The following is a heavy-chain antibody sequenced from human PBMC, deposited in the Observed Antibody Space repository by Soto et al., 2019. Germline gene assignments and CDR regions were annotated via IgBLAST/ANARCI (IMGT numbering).Heavy chain of an antibody. J-gene: IGHJ4*02. D-gene: IGHD4-17*01. CDR3: ARDHGGGYGDYAFEY. V-gene: IGHV3-48*01. CDR1: GFSFISYS. Sequence: EVLLEESGGGLVQPGGSLRLSCAASGFSFISYSMNWVRETPGKGLEWISYISSSRSTIYYADSVKGRFTISRDSAKNSLYLQMNSLRVEDTAVYYCARDHGGGYGDYAFEYWGQGTLVTVSP. CDR2: ISSSRSTI.